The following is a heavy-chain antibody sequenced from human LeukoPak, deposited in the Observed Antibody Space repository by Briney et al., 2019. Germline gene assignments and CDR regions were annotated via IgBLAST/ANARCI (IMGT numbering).Heavy chain of an antibody. CDR3: ARETRRFGESNWFDP. CDR1: GFTFSSYA. D-gene: IGHD3-10*01. CDR2: ISYDGSNK. Sequence: GGSLRLSCAASGFTFSSYAMHWVRQAPGKGLEWVAVISYDGSNKYYADSVKGRFTISRDNSKNTLYQQMNSLRAEDTAVYYCARETRRFGESNWFDPWGQGTLVTVSS. V-gene: IGHV3-30*04. J-gene: IGHJ5*02.